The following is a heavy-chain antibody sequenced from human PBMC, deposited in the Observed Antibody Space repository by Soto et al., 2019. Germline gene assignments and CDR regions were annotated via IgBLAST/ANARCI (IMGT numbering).Heavy chain of an antibody. CDR3: ARAPLSSAWYFAYSDL. Sequence: RDSCGVAGGMCGDFCGCWIRKAQGKGLEWVSCISSSVNALYYADSVKGRFTISRGSANNSLFLQMNSLRAEDTAVYYCARAPLSSAWYFAYSDLRGQGALVTVSS. CDR1: GGMCGDFC. CDR2: ISSSVNAL. J-gene: IGHJ4*02. D-gene: IGHD6-19*01. V-gene: IGHV3-11*01.